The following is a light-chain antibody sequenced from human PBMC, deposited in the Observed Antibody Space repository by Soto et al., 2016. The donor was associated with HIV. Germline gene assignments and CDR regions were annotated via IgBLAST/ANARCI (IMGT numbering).Light chain of an antibody. CDR2: DDT. CDR3: QVWDEPSDAVV. J-gene: IGLJ2*01. V-gene: IGLV3-21*04. CDR1: NIGRKS. Sequence: SYVLTQPPSVSVAPGKTATITCGGDNIGRKSVNWYQQKPGQAPILVIYDDTDRPSGIPGRFSGSNSGNXATLTITQVEFRDEADYYCQVWDEPSDAVVFAGGTKVTVL.